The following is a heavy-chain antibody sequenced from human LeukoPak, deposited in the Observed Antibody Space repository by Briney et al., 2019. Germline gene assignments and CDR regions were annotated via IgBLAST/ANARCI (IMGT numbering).Heavy chain of an antibody. J-gene: IGHJ6*04. D-gene: IGHD2-15*01. Sequence: SVKVSCKASGGTFSSYAISWVRQAPGQGLEWMGGIIPIFDTANYAQKLQGRVTITADKPPSTAYMELSSLRSDDTAVYYCARDCDVGSCCASAYGMYVWGKGTTVTVSS. CDR3: ARDCDVGSCCASAYGMYV. V-gene: IGHV1-69*06. CDR2: IIPIFDTA. CDR1: GGTFSSYA.